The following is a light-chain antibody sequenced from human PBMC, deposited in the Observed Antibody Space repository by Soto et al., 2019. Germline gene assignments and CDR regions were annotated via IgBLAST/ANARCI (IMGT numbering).Light chain of an antibody. J-gene: IGKJ5*01. CDR1: QSVSSY. CDR3: QQRSNWPPIT. CDR2: DAS. V-gene: IGKV3-11*01. Sequence: EIVLTQSLATLSLSKGERATLSFRASQSVSSYLAWYQQKPGQAPRLLIYDASNRATGIPARFSGSGSGTDFTLTVSSLEPEDFAVYYCQQRSNWPPITFGQGTRLEIK.